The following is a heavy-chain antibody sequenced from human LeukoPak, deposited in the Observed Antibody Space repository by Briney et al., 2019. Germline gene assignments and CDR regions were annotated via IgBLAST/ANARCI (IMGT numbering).Heavy chain of an antibody. J-gene: IGHJ5*02. CDR3: ARDGLAYYYGSGNWFDP. D-gene: IGHD3-10*01. Sequence: ASVTVSCKASGYTFTSYYMHWVRQAPGQGLEWMGIINPSGGSTSYAQKFQGRVTMTRDTSTSTVYMELSSLRSEDTAVYYCARDGLAYYYGSGNWFDPWGQGTLVTVSS. V-gene: IGHV1-46*01. CDR1: GYTFTSYY. CDR2: INPSGGST.